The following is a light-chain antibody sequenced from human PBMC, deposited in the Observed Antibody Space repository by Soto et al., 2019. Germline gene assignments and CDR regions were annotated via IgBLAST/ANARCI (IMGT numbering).Light chain of an antibody. CDR1: SSNIGSNY. V-gene: IGLV1-51*01. CDR3: GTWDSSLTAGGV. J-gene: IGLJ2*01. Sequence: QAVVTQPPSVSAAPGQKVTISCSGSSSNIGSNYVSWYQQLPGTAPKVLIYDNNKRASGTPDRFSGSKSGTSATLVITGLQTGDEADYYCGTWDSSLTAGGVFGGGTKLTVL. CDR2: DNN.